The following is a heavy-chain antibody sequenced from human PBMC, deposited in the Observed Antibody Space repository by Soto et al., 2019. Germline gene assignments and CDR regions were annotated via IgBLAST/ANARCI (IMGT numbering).Heavy chain of an antibody. Sequence: QVQLVQSGAEVKKPGASVKVSCKASGYTFTDYYMHWVRQAPGQGLEWMGIIDASGGSTTYAQKFHXRFXMTRDTSTSTVYIELSRLRSEDTAVYYCGRDTRGSGSRFDYWGQGTLVTVSS. CDR1: GYTFTDYY. CDR2: IDASGGST. D-gene: IGHD3-10*01. CDR3: GRDTRGSGSRFDY. V-gene: IGHV1-46*03. J-gene: IGHJ4*02.